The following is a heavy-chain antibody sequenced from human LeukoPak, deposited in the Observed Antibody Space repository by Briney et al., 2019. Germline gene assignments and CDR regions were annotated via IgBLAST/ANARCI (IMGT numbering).Heavy chain of an antibody. CDR2: LKSDGSST. CDR1: GFKLSSYY. Sequence: GGSLRLACAAPGFKLSSYYMDWVRQGPGKGLVWVSRLKSDGSSTKYADSVQGRFTISRDDAKNTLYLQMTSVRVEDAAVYYCARTTMETQYFDRWGQGTLVTVSS. V-gene: IGHV3-74*03. CDR3: ARTTMETQYFDR. J-gene: IGHJ4*02. D-gene: IGHD1-1*01.